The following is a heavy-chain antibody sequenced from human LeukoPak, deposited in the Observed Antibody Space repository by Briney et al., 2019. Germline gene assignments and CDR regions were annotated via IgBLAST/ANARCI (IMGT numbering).Heavy chain of an antibody. CDR2: IYASGST. CDR1: GGSISSYY. Sequence: SETLSLTCIVSGGSISSYYWSWIRQPAGKGLEWIGHIYASGSTNYNPSLKSRVTMSGDTSKNQFSLKLTSVTAGDTAVYYCARGPKMSAIGSFDYWGQGALVTVSS. J-gene: IGHJ4*02. D-gene: IGHD5-24*01. V-gene: IGHV4-4*07. CDR3: ARGPKMSAIGSFDY.